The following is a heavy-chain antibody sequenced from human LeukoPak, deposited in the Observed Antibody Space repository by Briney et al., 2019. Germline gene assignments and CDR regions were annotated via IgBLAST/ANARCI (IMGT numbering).Heavy chain of an antibody. Sequence: ASVKVSCKASGYTFTGYYMHWVRQAPGQGLEWMGWIDPNSGGTNYAQKFQGRVTMTRDTSISTAYMELSRLRSDDTAVYYCARDGWELLSAEYFQHWGQGTLVTVSS. CDR2: IDPNSGGT. V-gene: IGHV1-2*02. CDR3: ARDGWELLSAEYFQH. D-gene: IGHD1-26*01. CDR1: GYTFTGYY. J-gene: IGHJ1*01.